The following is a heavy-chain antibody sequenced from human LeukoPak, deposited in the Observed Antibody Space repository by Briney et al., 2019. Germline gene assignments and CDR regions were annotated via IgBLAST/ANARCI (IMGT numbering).Heavy chain of an antibody. V-gene: IGHV4-59*01. CDR1: GVSISSSY. CDR3: AKGGWSLGY. CDR2: IFYTGST. J-gene: IGHJ4*02. D-gene: IGHD3-3*01. Sequence: SETLSLTCTVSGVSISSSYWSWIRQSPGKGLEWIGYIFYTGSTNYNPSLKSRVTISVDTSKNQFSLRLTSVTAADTAVYYCAKGGWSLGYWGQGTLVTVSS.